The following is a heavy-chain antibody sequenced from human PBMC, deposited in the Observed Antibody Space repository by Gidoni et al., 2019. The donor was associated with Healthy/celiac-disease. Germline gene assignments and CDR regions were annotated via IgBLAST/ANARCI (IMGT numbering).Heavy chain of an antibody. Sequence: ASGGTTAYAASVKGRFTISRDDSNSIAYLQMNRLKTEYTAVYYCTRITYGDYVGDYWGQGTLVTVSS. J-gene: IGHJ4*02. CDR2: ASGGTT. CDR3: TRITYGDYVGDY. D-gene: IGHD4-17*01. V-gene: IGHV3-49*02.